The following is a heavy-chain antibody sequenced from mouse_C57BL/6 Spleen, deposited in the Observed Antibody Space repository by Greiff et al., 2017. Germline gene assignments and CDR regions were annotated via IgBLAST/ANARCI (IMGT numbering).Heavy chain of an antibody. Sequence: QVQLQQPGAELVKPGASVKLSCKASGYTFTSYWMHWVKQRPGQGLEWIGMIHPNSGSTNYNEKFKGKATLTVDKSSSTAYMQLSILTSEDSSVYYCARSSRTNWDYWGQGTSLTVSS. D-gene: IGHD4-1*01. CDR3: ARSSRTNWDY. CDR2: IHPNSGST. CDR1: GYTFTSYW. V-gene: IGHV1-64*01. J-gene: IGHJ2*02.